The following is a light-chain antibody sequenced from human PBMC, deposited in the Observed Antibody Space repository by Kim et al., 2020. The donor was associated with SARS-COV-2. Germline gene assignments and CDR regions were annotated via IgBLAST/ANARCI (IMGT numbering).Light chain of an antibody. CDR3: QQRSNWPPWT. J-gene: IGKJ1*01. CDR2: DAS. V-gene: IGKV3-11*01. Sequence: CPGERATPSGGASRSVSSYLAWYQQNPGPAPRLLIYDASNRATGIPARFSGSGSGTDFTLTISSLEPEDFAVYYCQQRSNWPPWTFGQGTKVDIK. CDR1: RSVSSY.